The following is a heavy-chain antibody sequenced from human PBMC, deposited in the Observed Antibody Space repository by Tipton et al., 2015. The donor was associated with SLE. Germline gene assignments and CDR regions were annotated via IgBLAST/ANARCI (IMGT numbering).Heavy chain of an antibody. CDR3: ARGSSSWSEY. CDR2: IFNSGLT. V-gene: IGHV4-28*01. Sequence: TLSLTCAVSGYSISSINWWGWIRQPPGKGLEWIGYIFNSGLTYYNPSLKSRVTISVDTSKNQFSLKLSSVTAADTAVYYCARGSSSWSEYWGQGTLFTVSS. D-gene: IGHD6-13*01. J-gene: IGHJ4*02. CDR1: GYSISSINW.